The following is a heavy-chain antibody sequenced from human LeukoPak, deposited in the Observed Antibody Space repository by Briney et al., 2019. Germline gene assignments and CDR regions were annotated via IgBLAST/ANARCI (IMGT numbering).Heavy chain of an antibody. CDR1: GYTFTSYG. D-gene: IGHD3-3*01. J-gene: IGHJ6*02. CDR3: ARSTYYDFWSGSHYYGMDV. V-gene: IGHV1-18*01. Sequence: ASVKVSCKASGYTFTSYGISWVRQAPGQGLEWMGWISAYNGNTNYAQKLQGRVTMTTDTSTSTAYMELRSLRSDDTAVYYCARSTYYDFWSGSHYYGMDVWGQGTMVTVSS. CDR2: ISAYNGNT.